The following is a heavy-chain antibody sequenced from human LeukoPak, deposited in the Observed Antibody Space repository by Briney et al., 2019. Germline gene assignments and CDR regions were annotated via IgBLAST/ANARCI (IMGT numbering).Heavy chain of an antibody. V-gene: IGHV3-48*03. CDR1: GFTFSSYE. D-gene: IGHD2-21*02. CDR2: ISSSGSTI. CDR3: ARNVVTSGYFDY. Sequence: PGGSLRLSCAASGFTFSSYEMNWVRQAPGKGLEWVSYISSSGSTIYYADSVKGRFTISRDNAKNSLYLQMNSLRAEDTAVYYCARNVVTSGYFDYWGQGTLVTVSS. J-gene: IGHJ4*02.